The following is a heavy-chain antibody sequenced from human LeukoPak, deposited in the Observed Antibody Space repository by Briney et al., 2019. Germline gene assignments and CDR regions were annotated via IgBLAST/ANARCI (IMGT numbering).Heavy chain of an antibody. D-gene: IGHD1-26*01. Sequence: PGGSLRLSCAASGFTFSRYGLHWVRQAPGKGLEWVAVIWEDGRNEYYADSVKGRFTISRDNPKNTLYLQINSLRADDTAVYYCAKFSGRLLVEYYFGYWGQGTLVTVSS. J-gene: IGHJ4*02. CDR2: IWEDGRNE. CDR3: AKFSGRLLVEYYFGY. CDR1: GFTFSRYG. V-gene: IGHV3-33*06.